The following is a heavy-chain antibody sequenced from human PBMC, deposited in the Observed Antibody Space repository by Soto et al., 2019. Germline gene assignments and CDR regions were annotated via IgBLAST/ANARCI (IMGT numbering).Heavy chain of an antibody. CDR1: GFTFGSYG. CDR3: AKDREGYCSSTSCYGSLDY. Sequence: GGSLRLSCAASGFTFGSYGIRFFRQSPCKGREWVAVISYDGSNKYYADSVKGRFTISRDNSKNTLYLQMNSLRAEDTAVYYCAKDREGYCSSTSCYGSLDYWGQGTLVTVSS. CDR2: ISYDGSNK. D-gene: IGHD2-2*01. V-gene: IGHV3-30*18. J-gene: IGHJ4*02.